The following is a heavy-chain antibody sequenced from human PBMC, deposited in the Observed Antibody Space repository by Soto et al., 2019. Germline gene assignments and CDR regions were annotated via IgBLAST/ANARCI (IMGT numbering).Heavy chain of an antibody. Sequence: QVQLLQSGAEVKRPGSSVKVSCEASGGTFSSLGFTWVRQAPGQGLEWMGGIIPISGRTTFAQKFQGRVTITADESTRATYMELTTLTSDDTAMYYCATRGTQGRWRAFADYWGQGTLVTVSS. D-gene: IGHD3-10*01. CDR3: ATRGTQGRWRAFADY. CDR2: IIPISGRT. CDR1: GGTFSSLG. J-gene: IGHJ4*02. V-gene: IGHV1-69*01.